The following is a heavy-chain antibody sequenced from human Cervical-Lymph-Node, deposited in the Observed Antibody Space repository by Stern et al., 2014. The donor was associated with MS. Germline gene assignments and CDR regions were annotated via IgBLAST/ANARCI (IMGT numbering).Heavy chain of an antibody. CDR1: GGSFINNV. CDR2: TIPIFGTA. D-gene: IGHD3-10*01. CDR3: ARAASTTSSYNF. Sequence: QVQLVESGAEVKKPGSSVKVSCQASGGSFINNVISWVRQAPGQGLEWLGGTIPIFGTALYAQKFRGRVTITPDRATGHAYQELSSLRSDDTAVYFCARAASTTSSYNFWGPGTLVTVSS. V-gene: IGHV1-69*01. J-gene: IGHJ4*02.